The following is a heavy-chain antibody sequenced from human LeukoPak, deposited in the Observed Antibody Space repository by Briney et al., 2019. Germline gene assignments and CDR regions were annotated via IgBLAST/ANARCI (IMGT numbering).Heavy chain of an antibody. Sequence: SETLSLTCTVSGYSISSGYYWGWLRQPPGKGLEWIGSIYYSASTYYNPSLKSRVTISVDTSKNQFSLKLSSVTAADTAVYYCARHYYDFWSGYYGPWFDPWGQGTLVTVSS. V-gene: IGHV4-38-2*02. CDR3: ARHYYDFWSGYYGPWFDP. CDR1: GYSISSGYY. J-gene: IGHJ5*02. CDR2: IYYSAST. D-gene: IGHD3-3*01.